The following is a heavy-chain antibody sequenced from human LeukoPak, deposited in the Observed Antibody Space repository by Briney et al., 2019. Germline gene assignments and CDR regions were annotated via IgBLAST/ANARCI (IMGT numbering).Heavy chain of an antibody. Sequence: GASVKVSCKASGGTFSSYAISWVRQAPGQGLEWMGGIIPIFGTANYAQKFQGRVTITADESTSTAYMELSSLRSDDTAVYYCARDGHHYDRRDYSNLDYWGQGTLVTVSS. D-gene: IGHD3-22*01. J-gene: IGHJ4*02. V-gene: IGHV1-69*13. CDR3: ARDGHHYDRRDYSNLDY. CDR2: IIPIFGTA. CDR1: GGTFSSYA.